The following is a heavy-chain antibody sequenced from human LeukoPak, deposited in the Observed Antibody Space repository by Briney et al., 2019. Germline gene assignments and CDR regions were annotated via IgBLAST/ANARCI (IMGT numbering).Heavy chain of an antibody. CDR2: IYPGDSDT. J-gene: IGHJ3*02. CDR1: GYIFTSYW. Sequence: GESLKISRKGSGYIFTSYWIGWVRQMPGKGLEWVGIIYPGDSDTRYSPSFQGQVTISADKTISTAYLQWSSLKTSDTTMYYCATHLNSGNPPTDAFDIWGQGMMVTVSS. CDR3: ATHLNSGNPPTDAFDI. V-gene: IGHV5-51*01. D-gene: IGHD4-23*01.